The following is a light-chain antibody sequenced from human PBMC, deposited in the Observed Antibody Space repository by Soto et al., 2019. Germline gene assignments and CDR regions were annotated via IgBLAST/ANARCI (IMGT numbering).Light chain of an antibody. Sequence: QSVLTQPPSASGTPGQRVTISFSGSSSNIGSNTVNWYQQLPGTAPKLLIYSNNQRPSGVPDRFSGSKSGTSASLAISGLQSENEADYYCAAWDNRLNGYVFGTGTKFTVL. J-gene: IGLJ1*01. CDR3: AAWDNRLNGYV. CDR1: SSNIGSNT. CDR2: SNN. V-gene: IGLV1-44*01.